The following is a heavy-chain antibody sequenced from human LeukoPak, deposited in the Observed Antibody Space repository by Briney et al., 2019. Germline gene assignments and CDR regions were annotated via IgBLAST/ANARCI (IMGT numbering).Heavy chain of an antibody. CDR1: GGTFSNYG. Sequence: SVKVSCKTTGGTFSNYGVSWLRQAPGQGLEWVGGFIPLLGTTDYGQTFHNRLIITTDDSTGTAYMELSGLRPEDTAVYYCARRGSGYYANDAFDIWGQGTMVTVSS. CDR2: FIPLLGTT. J-gene: IGHJ3*02. D-gene: IGHD3-3*01. V-gene: IGHV1-69*05. CDR3: ARRGSGYYANDAFDI.